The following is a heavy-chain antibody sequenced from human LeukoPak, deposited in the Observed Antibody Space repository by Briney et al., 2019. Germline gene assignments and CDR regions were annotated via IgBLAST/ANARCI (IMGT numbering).Heavy chain of an antibody. D-gene: IGHD1-26*01. CDR1: GGTFSSYA. CDR3: ARVWVGATQGNP. CDR2: IIPILGIA. J-gene: IGHJ5*02. Sequence: SVKVSCKASGGTFSSYAISWVRQAPGQGHEWMGRIIPILGIANYAQKFQGRVTITADKSTSTAYMELSSLRSEDTAVYYCARVWVGATQGNPWGQGTLVTVSS. V-gene: IGHV1-69*04.